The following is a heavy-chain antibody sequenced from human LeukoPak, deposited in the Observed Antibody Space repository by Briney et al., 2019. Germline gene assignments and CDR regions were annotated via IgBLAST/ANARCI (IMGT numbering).Heavy chain of an antibody. V-gene: IGHV6-1*01. Sequence: SQTLSLTCAISGDSISTISGGWNWIRQSPSRGLEWLGRTYYRSRWYTDCSVSVESRITIAPDSSKNQFSLQVKSVTPEDTAVYFCARDLGPGRAFWFDPWGQGVLVTVSS. CDR3: ARDLGPGRAFWFDP. D-gene: IGHD3-10*01. CDR2: TYYRSRWYT. CDR1: GDSISTISGG. J-gene: IGHJ5*02.